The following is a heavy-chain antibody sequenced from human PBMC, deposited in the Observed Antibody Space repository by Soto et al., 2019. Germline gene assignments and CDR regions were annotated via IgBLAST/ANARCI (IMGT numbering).Heavy chain of an antibody. Sequence: QVQLVESGGGVVQPGKSLRLSCAASGFTFSAYGMHWVRQAPGKGLEWVAVIWYDGSNKYYGDSVRGRFTISRDNSKNTLYLHMDSLTAEDTAVYYCARDGAPLTCSNYPGYYYYYMDVWGKGTTVTVSS. D-gene: IGHD4-4*01. CDR2: IWYDGSNK. J-gene: IGHJ6*03. CDR1: GFTFSAYG. V-gene: IGHV3-33*01. CDR3: ARDGAPLTCSNYPGYYYYYMDV.